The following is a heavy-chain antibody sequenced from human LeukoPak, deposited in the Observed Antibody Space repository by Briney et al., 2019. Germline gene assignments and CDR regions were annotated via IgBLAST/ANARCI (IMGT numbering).Heavy chain of an antibody. CDR3: ARVGNDFWSGYYAHFDY. V-gene: IGHV3-74*01. D-gene: IGHD3-3*01. Sequence: PGGSLRLSCAASGFTFSSYWMHWVRQAPGKGLVWVSRIKSDGSSTSYADSVKGRFTISRDNAKNTLYLQMNSLRAEDTAVYYCARVGNDFWSGYYAHFDYWGQGTLVTVS. J-gene: IGHJ4*02. CDR1: GFTFSSYW. CDR2: IKSDGSST.